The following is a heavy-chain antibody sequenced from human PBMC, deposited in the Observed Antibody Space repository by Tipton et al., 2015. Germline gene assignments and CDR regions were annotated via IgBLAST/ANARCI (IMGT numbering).Heavy chain of an antibody. Sequence: TLSLTCTVSGGSVSSRNYYWSWIRQPPGKGLELIGFFYYSGGTNYYPSLRSRVTISVDTSKNQFSLKLNSVTAADTAVYYCASGYRSNWPFDYWGQGTLVTVSS. CDR2: FYYSGGT. CDR3: ASGYRSNWPFDY. V-gene: IGHV4-61*01. J-gene: IGHJ4*02. CDR1: GGSVSSRNYY. D-gene: IGHD6-13*01.